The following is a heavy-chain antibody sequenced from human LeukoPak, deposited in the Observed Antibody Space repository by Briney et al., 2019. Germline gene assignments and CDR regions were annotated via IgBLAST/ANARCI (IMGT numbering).Heavy chain of an antibody. CDR2: IYYSGGT. Sequence: SETLSLTCTVSGGSISSYYWSWIRQPPGKGLEWIGYIYYSGGTNYNPSLKSRVTISVDTSKNQFSLKLSSVTAADTAVYYCARSVEGYCSGGSCYSYYYYMDVWGKGTTVTVSS. CDR3: ARSVEGYCSGGSCYSYYYYMDV. CDR1: GGSISSYY. J-gene: IGHJ6*03. D-gene: IGHD2-15*01. V-gene: IGHV4-59*01.